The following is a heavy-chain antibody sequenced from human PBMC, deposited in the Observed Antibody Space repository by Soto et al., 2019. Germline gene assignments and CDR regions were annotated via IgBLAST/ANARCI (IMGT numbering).Heavy chain of an antibody. V-gene: IGHV1-8*01. CDR3: AFYGSGVPYYYYGMDV. Sequence: QVQLVQSGAEVKKPGASVKVSCKASGYTFTSYDINWVRQATGQGLEWMGWMNPNSGNTGYAQKFQGRVTMTRNTCISTAYMELSSLRSEDTAVYYCAFYGSGVPYYYYGMDVWGQGTTVTVSS. J-gene: IGHJ6*02. CDR1: GYTFTSYD. D-gene: IGHD3-10*01. CDR2: MNPNSGNT.